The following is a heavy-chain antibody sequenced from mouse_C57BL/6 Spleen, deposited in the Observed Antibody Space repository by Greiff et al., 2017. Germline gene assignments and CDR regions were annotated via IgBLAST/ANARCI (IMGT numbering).Heavy chain of an antibody. Sequence: EVQLQQSGAELVRPGASVKLSCTASGFNIKDYYMHWVKQRPEQGLEWIGRIDPEDGDTEYAPKFQGKATMTADTSSNTAHLQRSSLTSEDTAVYYCTTLYAPYAMDYWGQGTSVTVSS. CDR3: TTLYAPYAMDY. V-gene: IGHV14-1*01. CDR2: IDPEDGDT. D-gene: IGHD2-3*01. CDR1: GFNIKDYY. J-gene: IGHJ4*01.